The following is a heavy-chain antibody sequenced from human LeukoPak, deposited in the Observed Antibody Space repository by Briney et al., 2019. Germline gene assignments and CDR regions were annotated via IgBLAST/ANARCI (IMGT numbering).Heavy chain of an antibody. CDR2: ISYGGSTT. J-gene: IGHJ6*04. D-gene: IGHD4-17*01. Sequence: GRSLKLSFAASGFTFNTYSMHWFRQAPGKGLEWVAVISYGGSTTYYADSMKGRFTISRDNSKNTLYLQRNSLRAEDTAVYYCARDLAPAETTYYFGRDVWGEGTTVTVSS. CDR1: GFTFNTYS. CDR3: ARDLAPAETTYYFGRDV. V-gene: IGHV3-30-3*01.